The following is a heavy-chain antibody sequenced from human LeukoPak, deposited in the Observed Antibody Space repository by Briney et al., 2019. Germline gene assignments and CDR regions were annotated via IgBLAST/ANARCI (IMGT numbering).Heavy chain of an antibody. CDR3: ARERSNFGGTFDL. J-gene: IGHJ3*01. V-gene: IGHV4-59*12. CDR2: IYYSGST. CDR1: GGSISSYY. D-gene: IGHD3-10*01. Sequence: SETLSLTCTVSGGSISSYYWSWIRQPPGKGLEWIGYIYYSGSTNYNPSLKSRVTISVDTSKNQFSLKLTAVTAADTAVYFCARERSNFGGTFDLWGQGKMVTVSS.